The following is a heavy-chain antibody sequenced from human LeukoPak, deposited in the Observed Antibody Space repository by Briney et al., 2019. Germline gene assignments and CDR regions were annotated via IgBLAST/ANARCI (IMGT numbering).Heavy chain of an antibody. D-gene: IGHD6-6*01. Sequence: PGGSLRLSCGAPDSNIGTYAVTWVRQVPGKGLEWVSGISGGGLSTYYARSVKGRFTISRDTSKNTFCLEMNSLGADDTALYYCAKDRISGQGGAARILDYWGQGILVTVSS. CDR3: AKDRISGQGGAARILDY. V-gene: IGHV3-23*01. CDR1: DSNIGTYA. CDR2: ISGGGLST. J-gene: IGHJ4*02.